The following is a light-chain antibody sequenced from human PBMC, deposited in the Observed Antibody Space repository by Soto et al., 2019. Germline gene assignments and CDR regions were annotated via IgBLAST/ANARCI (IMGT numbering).Light chain of an antibody. V-gene: IGKV1-5*03. CDR1: QSVSNW. J-gene: IGKJ2*01. CDR2: KAS. CDR3: QQYNTYTYT. Sequence: DIQMTQSPSTLSASVGDRVTLTCRASQSVSNWLAWFQQKPGKAPKLLIYKASSLGSGVPSRFSGSGSGTEFTLTISSLQPDDFATYYCQQYNTYTYTFGQGTKLEIK.